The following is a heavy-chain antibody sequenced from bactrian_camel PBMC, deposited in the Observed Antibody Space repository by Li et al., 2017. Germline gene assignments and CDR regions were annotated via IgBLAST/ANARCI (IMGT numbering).Heavy chain of an antibody. CDR1: GDAYSRNF. V-gene: IGHV3S28*01. Sequence: QLVESGGGSVQTGGSLRLSCVASGDAYSRNFIGWVRQAPGKERECIALIDTDDGSRTNYADSVKGRFTISKDNAKDILYLQMNSLKLEDTAMYFCAAGVYPLDIVVEGTYDLREDAFGYWGQGTQVTVS. D-gene: IGHD6*01. CDR2: IDTDDGSRT. CDR3: AAGVYPLDIVVEGTYDLREDAFGY. J-gene: IGHJ6*01.